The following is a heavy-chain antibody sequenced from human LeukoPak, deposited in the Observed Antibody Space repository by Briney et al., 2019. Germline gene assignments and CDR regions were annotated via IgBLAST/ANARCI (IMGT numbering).Heavy chain of an antibody. CDR3: AREPTVTTETTRS. CDR2: IYYTGTT. CDR1: GGSISSNSYY. V-gene: IGHV4-39*07. J-gene: IGHJ4*02. Sequence: PSETLSLTCNVSGGSISSNSYYWGWIRQPPGQGLEWLGNIYYTGTTYYNPTLKSRVTISVDTFNTPFSLRLRSVTAAATAFCSCAREPTVTTETTRSGGQGTLVIASS. D-gene: IGHD4-17*01.